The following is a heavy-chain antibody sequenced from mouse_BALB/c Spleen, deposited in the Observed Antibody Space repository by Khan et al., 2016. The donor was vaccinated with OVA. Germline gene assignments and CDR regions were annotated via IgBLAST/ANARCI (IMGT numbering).Heavy chain of an antibody. Sequence: QIQLVQSGPELKKPGETVKISCKASGYTFTNYGMNWVKQAPGKGLKWMGWINTNTGEPTYAEEFKGRFAFSLETSASTAYLQINNLKNEDTATXFCARWLITAGFDYWGQGTTLTVSS. J-gene: IGHJ2*01. CDR1: GYTFTNYG. D-gene: IGHD2-4*01. CDR2: INTNTGEP. CDR3: ARWLITAGFDY. V-gene: IGHV9-3*02.